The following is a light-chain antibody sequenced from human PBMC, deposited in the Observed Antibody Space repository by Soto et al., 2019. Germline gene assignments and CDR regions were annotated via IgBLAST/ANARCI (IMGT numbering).Light chain of an antibody. CDR1: QSVSSSY. J-gene: IGKJ4*01. V-gene: IGKV3-20*01. CDR2: GAS. CDR3: QQYGSSPQIT. Sequence: EIVFTQSPGTLSLSPGERATLSCRASQSVSSSYLAWYQQKPGQAPRLLIYGASSRATGIPDRFSGSGSGTDFTLTISRLEPEDFAVYYCQQYGSSPQITFGGGTKVDIK.